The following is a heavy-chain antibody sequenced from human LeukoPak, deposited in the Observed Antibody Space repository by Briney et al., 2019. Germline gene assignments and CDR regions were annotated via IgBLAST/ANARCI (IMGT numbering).Heavy chain of an antibody. CDR2: INPSGGSA. V-gene: IGHV1-46*01. CDR1: GYTFTSYY. Sequence: ASVTVSYKASGYTFTSYYMHWVRQAPGQGLEWMGLINPSGGSASYAQKFQGRVTITRDTSTSTVYMELSSLRSEDTAVYYCARVSGDGYNDYWGQGTLVTVSS. D-gene: IGHD5-24*01. CDR3: ARVSGDGYNDY. J-gene: IGHJ4*02.